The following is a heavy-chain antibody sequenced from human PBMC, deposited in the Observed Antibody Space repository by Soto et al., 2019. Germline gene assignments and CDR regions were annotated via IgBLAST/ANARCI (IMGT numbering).Heavy chain of an antibody. D-gene: IGHD1-26*01. CDR2: IYTSGST. V-gene: IGHV4-4*07. CDR3: AREEGDSATYGNNWFDP. CDR1: GGSISNYY. J-gene: IGHJ5*02. Sequence: PSETLSLTCTVSGGSISNYYWSWIRQPAGKGLVWIGRIYTSGSTSYNPSLKSRVTMSVDTSKNQFSLKLSSVTAADTAVYFCAREEGDSATYGNNWFDPWGQGTLVTVSS.